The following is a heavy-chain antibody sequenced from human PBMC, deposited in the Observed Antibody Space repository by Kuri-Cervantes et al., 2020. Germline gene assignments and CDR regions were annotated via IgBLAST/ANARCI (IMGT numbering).Heavy chain of an antibody. CDR2: ISYDGSNK. V-gene: IGHV3-30-3*02. Sequence: GESLKISCAASGFTFSSYAMHWVRQAPGKGLEWVAVISYDGSNKYYADSVKGRLTISRDNSKNTLYLQMNSLRAEDTAVYYCANDPGYSSGWSGYYYYYYMDVWGKGTTVTVSS. J-gene: IGHJ6*03. CDR3: ANDPGYSSGWSGYYYYYYMDV. CDR1: GFTFSSYA. D-gene: IGHD6-19*01.